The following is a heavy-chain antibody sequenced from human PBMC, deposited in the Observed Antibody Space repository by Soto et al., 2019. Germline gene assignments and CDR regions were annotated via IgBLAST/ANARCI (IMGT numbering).Heavy chain of an antibody. J-gene: IGHJ2*01. D-gene: IGHD2-2*01. CDR2: IYYSGTT. CDR1: GGSISSYY. CDR3: ARDSRAMRVFDL. Sequence: QVQLQESGPGLVKPSETLSLTCTVSGGSISSYYWNWVRQPPGKGLEWIGDIYYSGTTTYNPSLKSRVTISVDTSKNQFSLKLRSVTDADTAVYYCARDSRAMRVFDLWGRGTLVTVFS. V-gene: IGHV4-59*01.